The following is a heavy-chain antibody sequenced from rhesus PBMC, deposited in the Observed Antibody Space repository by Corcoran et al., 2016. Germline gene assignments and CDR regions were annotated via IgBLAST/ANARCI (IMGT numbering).Heavy chain of an antibody. CDR3: ERVGWLVY. CDR2: INPRTGDT. CDR1: GYTFTDYY. J-gene: IGHJ4*01. D-gene: IGHD2-21*01. Sequence: QVQLVQSGAEVKKPGSSVKVSCKASGYTFTDYYMHWVRKAPGQGLEWTGKINPRTGDTNYAQKLQGRVTMTRETSTSTAYMELNSLRSEDTAVYYCERVGWLVYWGQGVLVTVSS. V-gene: IGHV1-138*01.